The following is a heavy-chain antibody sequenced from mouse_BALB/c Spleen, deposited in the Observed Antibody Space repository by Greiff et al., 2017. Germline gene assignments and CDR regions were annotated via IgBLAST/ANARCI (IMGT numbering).Heavy chain of an antibody. Sequence: EVQVVESGGGLVKPGGSLKLSCAASGFTFSSYDMSWVRQTPEKRLEWVAYISSGGGSTYYPDTVKGRFTISRDNAKNTLYLQMSSLKSEDTAMYYCARHSSGYLYWGQGTTLTVSS. CDR3: ARHSSGYLY. CDR2: ISSGGGST. J-gene: IGHJ2*01. V-gene: IGHV5-12-1*01. D-gene: IGHD3-1*01. CDR1: GFTFSSYD.